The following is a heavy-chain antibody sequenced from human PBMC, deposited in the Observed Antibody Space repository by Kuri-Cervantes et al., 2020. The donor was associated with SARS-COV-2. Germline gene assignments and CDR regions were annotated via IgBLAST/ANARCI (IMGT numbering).Heavy chain of an antibody. CDR2: MNPNSGNT. V-gene: IGHV1-8*02. Sequence: ASVQVSCKASGYTFTNSDINWVRQATGQGLEWMGWMNPNSGNTGYAQKFQGRVTMTKNTSVNTAYMELSSLRSEDTAVYYCARAPSWNGAYYYMDVWGEGTTVTVSS. CDR1: GYTFTNSD. J-gene: IGHJ6*03. D-gene: IGHD1-1*01. CDR3: ARAPSWNGAYYYMDV.